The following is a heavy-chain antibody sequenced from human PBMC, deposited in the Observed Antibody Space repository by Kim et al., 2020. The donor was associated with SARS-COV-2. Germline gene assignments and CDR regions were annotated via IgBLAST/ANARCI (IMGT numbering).Heavy chain of an antibody. CDR2: INPSGGST. CDR1: GYTFTSDY. V-gene: IGHV1-46*01. J-gene: IGHJ6*03. Sequence: ASVKVSCKASGYTFTSDYMHWVRQAPGQGLEWMGIINPSGGSTSYAQKFQGRVTMTRDTSTSTVYMELSSLRSEDTAMYYCARERSDYDILTGYYIRGDYYMDVWGKETTVTVSS. CDR3: ARERSDYDILTGYYIRGDYYMDV. D-gene: IGHD3-9*01.